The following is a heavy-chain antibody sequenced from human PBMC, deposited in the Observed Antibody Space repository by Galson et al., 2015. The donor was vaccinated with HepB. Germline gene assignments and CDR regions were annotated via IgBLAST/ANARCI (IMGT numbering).Heavy chain of an antibody. CDR1: GYIFTNFG. D-gene: IGHD1-7*01. V-gene: IGHV1-18*01. CDR2: TSPYNGNT. J-gene: IGHJ3*02. CDR3: ARDNYDEGRALDM. Sequence: SVKVSCKASGYIFTNFGINWLRQAPGQGLEWVGWTSPYNGNTNYAQKVQGRVTVTTDTSRSTAYMELRSLRSDDTAVYYCARDNYDEGRALDMWGQGTMVTVSS.